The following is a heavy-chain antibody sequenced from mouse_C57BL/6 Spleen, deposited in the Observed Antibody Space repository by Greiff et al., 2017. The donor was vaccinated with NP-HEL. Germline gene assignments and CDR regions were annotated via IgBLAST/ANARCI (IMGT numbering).Heavy chain of an antibody. CDR1: GYTFTSYW. Sequence: QVQLKESGAELAKPGASVKLSCKASGYTFTSYWMHWVKQRPGQGLEWIGYINPSSGYTKYNQKFKDKATLTADNSSSTAYMQLSSLTYEDSAVYYCARSNWAFDYWGQGTTLTVSS. V-gene: IGHV1-7*01. D-gene: IGHD4-1*01. J-gene: IGHJ2*01. CDR2: INPSSGYT. CDR3: ARSNWAFDY.